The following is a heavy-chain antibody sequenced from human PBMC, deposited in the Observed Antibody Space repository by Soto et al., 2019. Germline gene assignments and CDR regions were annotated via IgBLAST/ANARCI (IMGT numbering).Heavy chain of an antibody. CDR2: LTGSGGST. D-gene: IGHD3-16*01. CDR3: AKCYVYDYYYAMDV. J-gene: IGHJ6*02. V-gene: IGHV3-23*01. CDR1: GFTFSAYA. Sequence: GGSLRLSCAASGFTFSAYAMTWVRQAPGKGLEWVSSLTGSGGSTYYADSVKGRFTISRDNSKNTLYLQMNSLRAEDTAVYYCAKCYVYDYYYAMDVWGQGTTVTVSS.